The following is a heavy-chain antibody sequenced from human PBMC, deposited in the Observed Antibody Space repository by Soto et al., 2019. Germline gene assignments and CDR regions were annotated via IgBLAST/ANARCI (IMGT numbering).Heavy chain of an antibody. CDR3: AHRRLVRGSNWFDP. Sequence: QITLKESGPTLVKPTQTLTLTCTFSGFSLNSTGVGVGWIRQPPGKALEWLALISWNNNKLYSPSLRTRLSITKNTSKNQVGLTVTNMDPEDTGTYYCAHRRLVRGSNWFDPWGQGTLVIVSS. V-gene: IGHV2-5*01. CDR2: ISWNNNK. D-gene: IGHD3-10*01. J-gene: IGHJ5*02. CDR1: GFSLNSTGVG.